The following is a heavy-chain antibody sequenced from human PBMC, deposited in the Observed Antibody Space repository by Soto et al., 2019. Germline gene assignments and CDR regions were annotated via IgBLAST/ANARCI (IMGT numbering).Heavy chain of an antibody. CDR3: XXXXXXXXXXXXXAASHYYYYMDV. Sequence: EGQLLESGGGLVQPGGSLRLSCISSGFTFQTYAMTWVRQAPGKGLEWXSXLSGSGRNTYYADSVKGRFTISRDNXXXXXXXXXXXXXXXXXXXXXXXXXXXXXXXXXXXAASHYYYYMDVWGRGTTVSVSS. J-gene: IGHJ6*03. CDR2: LSGSGRNT. V-gene: IGHV3-23*01. CDR1: GFTFQTYA.